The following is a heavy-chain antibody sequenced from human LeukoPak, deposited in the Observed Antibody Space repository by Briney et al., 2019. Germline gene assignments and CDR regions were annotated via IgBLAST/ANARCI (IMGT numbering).Heavy chain of an antibody. CDR2: ISSSGSTI. Sequence: GGSLRLSCAASGFTFSDYYMSWIRQAPGKGLEWVSYISSSGSTIYYADSVKGRFTISRDNAKNSLYLQMNSLRAEDTAVYYCASWAVTDYYEVGSSAFDIWGQGTMVTVSS. D-gene: IGHD3-22*01. V-gene: IGHV3-11*04. CDR1: GFTFSDYY. CDR3: ASWAVTDYYEVGSSAFDI. J-gene: IGHJ3*02.